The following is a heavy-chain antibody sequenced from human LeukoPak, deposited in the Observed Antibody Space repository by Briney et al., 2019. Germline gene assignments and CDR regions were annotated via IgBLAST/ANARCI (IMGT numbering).Heavy chain of an antibody. V-gene: IGHV3-48*03. CDR2: ISSSGSTI. D-gene: IGHD2-15*01. CDR1: GFTFSSYE. J-gene: IGHJ6*02. CDR3: ARVQAATGYYYYYYGMDV. Sequence: GSLRLSCAASGFTFSSYEMNWVRQAPGKGLEWVSYISSSGSTIYYADSVKGRFTISRDNAKNSLYLQINSLRAEDTAVYYCARVQAATGYYYYYYGMDVWGQGTTVTVSS.